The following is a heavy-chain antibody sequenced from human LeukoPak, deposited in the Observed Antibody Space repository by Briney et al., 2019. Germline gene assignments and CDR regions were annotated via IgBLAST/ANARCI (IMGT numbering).Heavy chain of an antibody. Sequence: ASVKVSCKASGGTFSSYAFSWVRQAHGQGLEWMGGIIPIFDATNYAQKFQSRVTITTDESTSTAYMELSSLRSEDTAVYYCARDLKYSSSPDVDKTFDPWRQGTLVTVSS. CDR2: IIPIFDAT. D-gene: IGHD6-6*01. CDR1: GGTFSSYA. V-gene: IGHV1-69*05. J-gene: IGHJ5*02. CDR3: ARDLKYSSSPDVDKTFDP.